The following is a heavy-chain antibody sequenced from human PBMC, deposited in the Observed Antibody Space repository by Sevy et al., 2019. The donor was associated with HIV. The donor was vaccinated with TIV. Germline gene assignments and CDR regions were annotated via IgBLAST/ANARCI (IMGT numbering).Heavy chain of an antibody. Sequence: SGPTLVKPTQTLTLTCTFSGFSLSTSGVDVGWIRQPPGKALEWLALIYWDDDKRYSPSLKSRLTITKDTSKNQVVLIMTNMDPVDTATYYCAHRRVYGPIDYWGQGTLVTVSS. V-gene: IGHV2-5*02. CDR1: GFSLSTSGVD. D-gene: IGHD4-17*01. CDR2: IYWDDDK. J-gene: IGHJ4*02. CDR3: AHRRVYGPIDY.